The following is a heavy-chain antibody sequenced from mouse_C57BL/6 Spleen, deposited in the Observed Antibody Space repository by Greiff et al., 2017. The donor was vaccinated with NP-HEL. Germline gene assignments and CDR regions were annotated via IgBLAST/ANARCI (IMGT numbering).Heavy chain of an antibody. CDR3: ARFQAGHFDY. CDR2: INPSSGYT. V-gene: IGHV1-4*01. Sequence: VKLQQSGAELARPGASVKMSCKASGYTFPSYTMHWVKQRPGQGLEWIGYINPSSGYTKYNQKFKDKATLTADKSSSTSYMQLSSLTSEDSAVYYCARFQAGHFDYWGQGTTLTVSS. J-gene: IGHJ2*01. D-gene: IGHD4-1*01. CDR1: GYTFPSYT.